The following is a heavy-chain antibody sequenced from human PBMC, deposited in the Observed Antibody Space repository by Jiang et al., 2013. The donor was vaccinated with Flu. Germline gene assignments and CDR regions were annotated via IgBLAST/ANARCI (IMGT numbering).Heavy chain of an antibody. J-gene: IGHJ5*02. CDR2: INPSGGST. CDR3: ASTIPICSGGSCFNWFDP. D-gene: IGHD2-15*01. V-gene: IGHV1-46*01. Sequence: VRQAPGQGLEWMGIINPSGGSTSYAQKFQGRVTMTRDTSTSTVYMELSSLRSEDTAVYYCASTIPICSGGSCFNWFDPWGQGTLVTVSS.